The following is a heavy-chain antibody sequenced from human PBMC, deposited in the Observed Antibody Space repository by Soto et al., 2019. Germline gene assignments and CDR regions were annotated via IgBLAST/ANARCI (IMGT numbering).Heavy chain of an antibody. CDR2: IYSSGST. V-gene: IGHV4-59*01. J-gene: IGHJ4*02. CDR1: GGSISNYY. CDR3: ARDHPHSYGVYYFDY. D-gene: IGHD5-18*01. Sequence: PLETLSLTCTVSGGSISNYYWNWIRQSPGKGLEWIGYIYSSGSTHYNPSLQNRVTISIDTSKNQVSLKVNSVTAADTAVYYCARDHPHSYGVYYFDYWGQGTPVTVS.